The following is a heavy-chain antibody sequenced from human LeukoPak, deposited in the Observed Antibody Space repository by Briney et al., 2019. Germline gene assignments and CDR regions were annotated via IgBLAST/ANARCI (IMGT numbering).Heavy chain of an antibody. CDR1: GCTFSTYE. D-gene: IGHD2-15*01. J-gene: IGHJ6*03. CDR2: ISSSGSTV. CDR3: ARRKYCSGGSCPTNYYYYYMDV. Sequence: PGGSLRISCAASGCTFSTYEMNWVRQAPGKGLEWVSYISSSGSTVYYADSVKGRFTISRDNAKNSLYLQMNSLRAEDTAVYYCARRKYCSGGSCPTNYYYYYMDVWGKGTTVTVSS. V-gene: IGHV3-48*03.